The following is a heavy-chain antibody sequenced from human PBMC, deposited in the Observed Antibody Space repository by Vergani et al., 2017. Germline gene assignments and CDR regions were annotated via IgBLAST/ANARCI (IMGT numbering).Heavy chain of an antibody. CDR3: ARPDPTYYYDSSGYLGGMDV. Sequence: QVQLQESGPGLVKPSQTLSLTCTVSGGSISSGSYYWSWIRQPAGKGLEWIGRIYTSGSTYYNPSLKSRVTISVDTSKNQFSLKLSSVTAADTAVYYCARPDPTYYYDSSGYLGGMDVWGQGTTVTVSS. D-gene: IGHD3-22*01. CDR2: IYTSGST. V-gene: IGHV4-61*02. J-gene: IGHJ6*02. CDR1: GGSISSGSYY.